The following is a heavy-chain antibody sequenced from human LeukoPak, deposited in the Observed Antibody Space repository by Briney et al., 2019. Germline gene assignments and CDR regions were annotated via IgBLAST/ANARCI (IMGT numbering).Heavy chain of an antibody. Sequence: SETLSLTCTVSGGSISSYYWSWIRQPPGKGLEWIGYIYYSGSTNYNPSLKSRVTISVDTSKNQFSLKLSSVTAADTAVYYCARSAGYYYYYMDVWGKGTTVTISS. J-gene: IGHJ6*03. CDR3: ARSAGYYYYYMDV. CDR2: IYYSGST. V-gene: IGHV4-59*01. CDR1: GGSISSYY.